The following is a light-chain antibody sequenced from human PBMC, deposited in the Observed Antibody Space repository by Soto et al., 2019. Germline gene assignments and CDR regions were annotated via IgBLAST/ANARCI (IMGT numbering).Light chain of an antibody. CDR2: DLS. V-gene: IGKV3-20*01. Sequence: EIVLTQSPGTLSLSPGESATLSCRASQSVSSTYLAWYQQKPGQAPRLLIYDLSRRTTGIPDRFSASGSGTDFTLTISRLEPEDFAVYYCQQYCSSPRTFGQGTKLEI. CDR1: QSVSSTY. CDR3: QQYCSSPRT. J-gene: IGKJ2*02.